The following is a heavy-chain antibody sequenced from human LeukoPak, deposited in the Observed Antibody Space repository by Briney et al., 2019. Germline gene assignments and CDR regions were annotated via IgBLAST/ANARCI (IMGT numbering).Heavy chain of an antibody. CDR2: ISAYNGNT. CDR3: ARPLSNYARDAFDI. Sequence: ASVKVSCKASGYTFTSYGISWVRQAPGQGLEWMGWISAYNGNTNYAQKLQGRVTMTTDTSTSTAYMELRSLRSDDTAVYYCARPLSNYARDAFDIWGQGTMVTVSS. J-gene: IGHJ3*02. D-gene: IGHD1-26*01. V-gene: IGHV1-18*01. CDR1: GYTFTSYG.